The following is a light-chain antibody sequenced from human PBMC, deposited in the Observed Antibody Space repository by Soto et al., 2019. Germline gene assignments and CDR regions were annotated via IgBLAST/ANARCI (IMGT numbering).Light chain of an antibody. CDR3: QQSCKTPWT. CDR2: WAS. J-gene: IGKJ1*01. V-gene: IGKV4-1*01. Sequence: DIVMTQSPDSLAVSLGERATINCKSSQSVLCSSNNMNCLVWYQQKPGQPPKLLIYWASTRESGVPDRFSGSGCGTDFSLPISSLQAEDVAVYSCQQSCKTPWTFGQGTKVEIK. CDR1: QSVLCSSNNMNC.